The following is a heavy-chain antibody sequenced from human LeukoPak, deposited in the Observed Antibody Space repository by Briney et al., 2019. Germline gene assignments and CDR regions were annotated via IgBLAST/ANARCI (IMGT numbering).Heavy chain of an antibody. V-gene: IGHV5-51*01. D-gene: IGHD3-10*01. J-gene: IGHJ5*02. CDR1: GYSFTSYW. Sequence: GESMKISCKGSGYSFTSYWIGWVRQMPGKGLEWMGIIYPGDSDTRYSPSFQGQVTISADKSISTAYLQWSSLKASDTAMYYCATQGGNYYGSGMAPYNWFDPWGQGTLVTVSS. CDR2: IYPGDSDT. CDR3: ATQGGNYYGSGMAPYNWFDP.